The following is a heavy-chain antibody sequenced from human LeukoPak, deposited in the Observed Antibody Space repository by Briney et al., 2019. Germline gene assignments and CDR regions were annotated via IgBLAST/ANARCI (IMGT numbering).Heavy chain of an antibody. J-gene: IGHJ4*02. D-gene: IGHD3-22*01. V-gene: IGHV3-23*01. Sequence: GGSLRLSCAASGFTFSNFAVSWVRQAPGKGLEWVSAISASGDNTYYADSVEGRFAISRDNSKNTLYLQLNSLRAEDTALYYCAKEYFYDSSGTFDYWGQGTLVTVSS. CDR2: ISASGDNT. CDR3: AKEYFYDSSGTFDY. CDR1: GFTFSNFA.